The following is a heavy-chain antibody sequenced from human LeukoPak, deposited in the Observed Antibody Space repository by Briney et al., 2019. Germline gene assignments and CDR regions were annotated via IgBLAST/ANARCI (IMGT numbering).Heavy chain of an antibody. V-gene: IGHV4-59*01. CDR2: IYYSGST. D-gene: IGHD6-13*01. J-gene: IGHJ4*02. CDR1: GASISSYY. Sequence: PSETLSLTCTVSGASISSYYWSWIRQPSGKGLEWIGYIYYSGSTHYNPSLKSRVTISVDTSKNQFSLRLSSMTAADTAVYYCASGPYPAAGTDHQFDYWGQGTLVTVSS. CDR3: ASGPYPAAGTDHQFDY.